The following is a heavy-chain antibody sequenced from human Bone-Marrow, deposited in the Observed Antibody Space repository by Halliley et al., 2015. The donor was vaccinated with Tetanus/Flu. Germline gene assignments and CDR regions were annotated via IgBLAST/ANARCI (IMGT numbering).Heavy chain of an antibody. V-gene: IGHV4-31*01. CDR1: GGSITSGNYY. J-gene: IGHJ4*02. Sequence: TLSLTCTVSGGSITSGNYYWSWVRQHPGKGLEWIGYIYHSGSTYYTPSLQSLVSISVDTSKNQFSLKLKSVTASDTAVYCCARGFEDANSAGYYFDSWGQGILVTVSS. D-gene: IGHD2-15*01. CDR3: ARGFEDANSAGYYFDS. CDR2: IYHSGST.